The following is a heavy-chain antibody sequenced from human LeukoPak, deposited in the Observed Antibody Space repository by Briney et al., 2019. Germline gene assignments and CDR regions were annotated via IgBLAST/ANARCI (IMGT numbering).Heavy chain of an antibody. CDR1: GFTVSSYW. V-gene: IGHV3-7*02. CDR2: INQDGSQK. J-gene: IGHJ4*02. D-gene: IGHD3-16*02. CDR3: VPSSIARLGELSSFDY. Sequence: GGSLRLSCAASGFTVSSYWMGWVRQAPGKGLKWVANINQDGSQKYYMDSVKGRFTISRGNAKNSLFLQMNSLRAEDTAVYYCVPSSIARLGELSSFDYWGQGTLVTVSS.